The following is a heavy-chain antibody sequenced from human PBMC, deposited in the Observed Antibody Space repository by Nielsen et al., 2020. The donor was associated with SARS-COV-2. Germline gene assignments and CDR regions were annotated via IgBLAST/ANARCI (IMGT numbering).Heavy chain of an antibody. CDR2: ISSGSSTI. CDR1: GFTFSSYS. V-gene: IGHV3-48*01. Sequence: GGSLRLSCADSGFTFSSYSMNWVRQAPGKGLEWVSYISSGSSTIYYADSVKGRFTISRDIPRNTLYLQMYSLRADDSATYYCAKALDEIDWLHPWGPGTLVTVSS. J-gene: IGHJ5*02. D-gene: IGHD5-12*01. CDR3: AKALDEIDWLHP.